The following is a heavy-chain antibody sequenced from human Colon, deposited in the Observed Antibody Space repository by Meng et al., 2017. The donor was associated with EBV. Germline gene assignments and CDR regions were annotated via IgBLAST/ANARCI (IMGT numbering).Heavy chain of an antibody. J-gene: IGHJ5*02. CDR2: IYYIGGT. D-gene: IGHD3-10*01. V-gene: IGHV4-61*01. Sequence: QVQLSEWGPGLVKPSETLSLTFTVSGDSVATGRYYWSWLRQPPGQGLEWIAYIYYIGGTNYNPSLKSRLTISLDTSKNQFSLSLRSVTAADTAVYYCARVSGRSFDPWGQGTLVTVSS. CDR1: GDSVATGRYY. CDR3: ARVSGRSFDP.